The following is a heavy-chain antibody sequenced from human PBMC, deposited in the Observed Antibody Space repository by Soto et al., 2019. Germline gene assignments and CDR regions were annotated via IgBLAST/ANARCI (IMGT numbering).Heavy chain of an antibody. Sequence: GGSLRLSCAASGFTFSAYAMCWVRQAPGKGLEYVSAISSNGGSTYYADSVKGRFTISRDNSKNTLYLQMSSLRAEDTAVYYCVKDRKRTVGANGALGLFDYWGQGTLVTVSS. J-gene: IGHJ4*02. CDR3: VKDRKRTVGANGALGLFDY. CDR1: GFTFSAYA. V-gene: IGHV3-64D*06. CDR2: ISSNGGST. D-gene: IGHD1-26*01.